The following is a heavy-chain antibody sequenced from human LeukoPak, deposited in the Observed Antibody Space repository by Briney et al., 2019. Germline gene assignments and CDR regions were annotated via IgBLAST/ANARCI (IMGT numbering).Heavy chain of an antibody. CDR3: ANSPSGVFDY. D-gene: IGHD6-19*01. J-gene: IGHJ4*02. V-gene: IGHV3-23*01. CDR1: GFTFSSYS. CDR2: ISGSGGST. Sequence: PGGSLRLSCAASGFTFSSYSMNWVRQAPGKGLEWVSAISGSGGSTYYADSVKGRFTISRDNSKNTLYLQMNSLRAEDTAVYYCANSPSGVFDYWGQGTLVTVSS.